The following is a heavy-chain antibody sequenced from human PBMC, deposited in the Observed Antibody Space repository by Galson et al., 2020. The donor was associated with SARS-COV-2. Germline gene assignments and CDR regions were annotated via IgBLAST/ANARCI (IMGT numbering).Heavy chain of an antibody. CDR3: ARDRGITGTTSGDY. CDR2: ISSSSSYI. V-gene: IGHV3-21*01. D-gene: IGHD1-7*01. CDR1: GFTFSSYS. J-gene: IGHJ4*02. Sequence: GGSLRLSCAASGFTFSSYSMNWVRQAPGKGLEWVSSISSSSSYIYYADSVNGRFTISRDNAKNSLYLQMNSLRAEDTAVYYCARDRGITGTTSGDYWGQGTLVTVSS.